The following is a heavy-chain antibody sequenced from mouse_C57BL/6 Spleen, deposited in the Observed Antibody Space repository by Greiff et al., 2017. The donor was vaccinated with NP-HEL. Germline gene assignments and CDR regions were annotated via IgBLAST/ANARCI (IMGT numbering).Heavy chain of an antibody. CDR2: IDPANGNT. D-gene: IGHD1-1*01. CDR1: GFNIKNTY. Sequence: EVKLQESVAELVRPGASVKLSCTASGFNIKNTYMHWVKQRPEQGLEWIGRIDPANGNTKYAPKFQGKATITADTSSNTAYLQLSSLTSEDTAIYYCARSAYYYGSTWYFDVWGTGTTVTVSS. CDR3: ARSAYYYGSTWYFDV. J-gene: IGHJ1*03. V-gene: IGHV14-3*01.